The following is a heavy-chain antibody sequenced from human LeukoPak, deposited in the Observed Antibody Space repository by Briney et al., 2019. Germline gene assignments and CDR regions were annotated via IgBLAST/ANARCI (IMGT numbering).Heavy chain of an antibody. CDR3: ARGPFAGVDTAMVYYYYYMDV. CDR2: INPNSGGT. D-gene: IGHD5-18*01. CDR1: GYTFTGYY. J-gene: IGHJ6*03. Sequence: ASVKVSCKASGYTFTGYYMHWVRQAPGQGLEWMGWINPNSGGTNYAQRFQGRVTVTRDTSISTAYMELSRLRSDDTAVYYCARGPFAGVDTAMVYYYYYMDVWGKGTTVTVSS. V-gene: IGHV1-2*02.